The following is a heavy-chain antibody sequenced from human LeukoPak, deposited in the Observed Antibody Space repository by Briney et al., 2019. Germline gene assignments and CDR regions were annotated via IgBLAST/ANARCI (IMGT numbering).Heavy chain of an antibody. Sequence: PSQTLSLTCAVSGGSFSSGGYSWRWIRQPPGMGLEGVGYIYHSGSTYSNPSLKSRVTISVDTTKNQFSLKLSPVAAADTAVYYCARAVYYYGSGSYYYFDYWGQGTLVTVSS. J-gene: IGHJ4*02. CDR2: IYHSGST. CDR1: GGSFSSGGYS. V-gene: IGHV4-30-2*01. CDR3: ARAVYYYGSGSYYYFDY. D-gene: IGHD3-10*01.